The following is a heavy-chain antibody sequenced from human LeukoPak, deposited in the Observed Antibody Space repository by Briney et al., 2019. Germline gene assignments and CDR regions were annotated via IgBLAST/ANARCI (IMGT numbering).Heavy chain of an antibody. J-gene: IGHJ4*02. V-gene: IGHV1-8*01. CDR3: ARSFVGTRKRNDY. CDR2: MNPNSGNT. D-gene: IGHD2-21*01. CDR1: GYTFSSYD. Sequence: ASVKVSCKASGYTFSSYDINWVRQATGQGLEWMGWMNPNSGNTGYAQGFQGRVTMTRSTSISTAYMELSSLTSDDTAVYYCARSFVGTRKRNDYWGQGTLVTVSS.